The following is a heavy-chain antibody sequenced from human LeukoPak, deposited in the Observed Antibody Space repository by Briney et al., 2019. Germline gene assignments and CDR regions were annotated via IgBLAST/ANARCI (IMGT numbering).Heavy chain of an antibody. CDR1: GYTFTSCY. J-gene: IGHJ5*02. Sequence: ASVKVSCKASGYTFTSCYMHWVRQAPGQGLEGMGIINPSGGSTSYAQKFQGRVTMTRDTSTSTVYMELSSLRSEDTAVYYCARDLPEGYYDFWSGPYGWFDPWGQGTLVTVPS. CDR3: ARDLPEGYYDFWSGPYGWFDP. CDR2: INPSGGST. V-gene: IGHV1-46*01. D-gene: IGHD3-3*01.